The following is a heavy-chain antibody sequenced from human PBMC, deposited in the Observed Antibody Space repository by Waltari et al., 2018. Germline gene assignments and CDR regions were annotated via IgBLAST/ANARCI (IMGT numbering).Heavy chain of an antibody. CDR2: ISSSSSYI. Sequence: LEWVSSISSSSSYIYYADSVKGRFTISRDNAKNSLYLQMNSLRAEDTAVYYCARGDTIFGATTSDDYWGQGTLVTVSS. CDR3: ARGDTIFGATTSDDY. D-gene: IGHD3-3*01. V-gene: IGHV3-21*01. J-gene: IGHJ4*02.